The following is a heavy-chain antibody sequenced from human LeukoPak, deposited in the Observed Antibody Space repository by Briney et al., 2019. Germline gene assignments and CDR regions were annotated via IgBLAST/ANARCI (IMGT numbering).Heavy chain of an antibody. D-gene: IGHD1-26*01. CDR3: ATAPYSGSYEPPDY. CDR2: ISSNGGST. CDR1: GFTFSSYT. V-gene: IGHV3-64*01. J-gene: IGHJ4*02. Sequence: GGSLRLSCAASGFTFSSYTIHWVRQAPGKGLEYVSAISSNGGSTYYANSVKGRFTISRDNSKNTLYLQMGSLRAEDMAVYYCATAPYSGSYEPPDYWGQGTLVTVSS.